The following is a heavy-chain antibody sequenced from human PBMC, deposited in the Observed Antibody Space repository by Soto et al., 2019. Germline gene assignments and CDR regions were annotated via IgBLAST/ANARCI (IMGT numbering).Heavy chain of an antibody. J-gene: IGHJ4*02. Sequence: QLQLQESGPGLVKPSETLSLTCTVSGGSISSSSYYWGWIRQTPGKGLEWIGSIYYSGSTYYNPSPKRRVALSVDTAKNQCTLMPSSVTAADTAEYYCASRSWLFAFDYWGQGTLVTVSS. CDR2: IYYSGST. CDR1: GGSISSSSYY. D-gene: IGHD3-22*01. CDR3: ASRSWLFAFDY. V-gene: IGHV4-39*01.